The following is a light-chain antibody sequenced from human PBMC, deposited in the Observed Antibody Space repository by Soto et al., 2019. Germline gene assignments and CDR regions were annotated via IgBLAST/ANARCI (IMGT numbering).Light chain of an antibody. Sequence: QSALTQPASVSGSPGQSITISCTGTSSDVGGYNYVSWYQQHPGNAPKLMIYEVSNRPSGVSNRFSGSKSGNTASLTISGLQAADEADYYCSSYTSSSTRVFGGGTKVTVL. CDR3: SSYTSSSTRV. V-gene: IGLV2-14*01. CDR2: EVS. CDR1: SSDVGGYNY. J-gene: IGLJ3*02.